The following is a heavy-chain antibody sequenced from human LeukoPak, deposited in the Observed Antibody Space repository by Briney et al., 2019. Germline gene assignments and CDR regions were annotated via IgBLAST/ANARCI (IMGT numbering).Heavy chain of an antibody. CDR1: GFTFSSYV. V-gene: IGHV3-33*01. D-gene: IGHD3-9*01. Sequence: GGSLRLSCAASGFTFSSYVMHWVRQAPGKGLEWAAVIWYDGSNKYYADSVKGRFTISRDNSKNTLYLQMNSLRAEDTAVYYCAREGDILTGLSGSYFDYWGQGTLVTVSS. CDR2: IWYDGSNK. CDR3: AREGDILTGLSGSYFDY. J-gene: IGHJ4*02.